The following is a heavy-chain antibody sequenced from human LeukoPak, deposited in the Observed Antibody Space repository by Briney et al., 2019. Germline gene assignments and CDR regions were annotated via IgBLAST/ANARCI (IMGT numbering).Heavy chain of an antibody. Sequence: ASVKVSCKASGYTFTGYYMHWVRQAPGQGLEWMGWINPNTGGTSYAQKLQGRVTLTRDTSISTAYMELIRLRSDDTAVYYCARDLYAGSPVVSYYYYMDVWGKGTTVIISS. CDR1: GYTFTGYY. CDR2: INPNTGGT. D-gene: IGHD2-21*01. V-gene: IGHV1-2*02. CDR3: ARDLYAGSPVVSYYYYMDV. J-gene: IGHJ6*03.